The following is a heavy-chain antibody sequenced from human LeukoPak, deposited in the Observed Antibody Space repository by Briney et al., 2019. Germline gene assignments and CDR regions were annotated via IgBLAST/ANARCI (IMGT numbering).Heavy chain of an antibody. D-gene: IGHD5-12*01. V-gene: IGHV4-59*12. CDR3: ARSHGRLRPNYYFDY. CDR2: IYYSGST. J-gene: IGHJ4*02. Sequence: TSETLSLTCTVSGGSISSYYWSWIRQPPGKGLEWIGYIYYSGSTNYNPSLKSRVTISVDTSKNQFSLKLSSVTAADTAVYYCARSHGRLRPNYYFDYWGQGTLVTVSS. CDR1: GGSISSYY.